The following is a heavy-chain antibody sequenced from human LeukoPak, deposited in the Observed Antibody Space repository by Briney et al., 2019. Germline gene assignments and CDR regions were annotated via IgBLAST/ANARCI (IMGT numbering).Heavy chain of an antibody. CDR3: ARDSVLRYFDWLSKNWYFDL. D-gene: IGHD3-9*01. CDR1: GFTFSSYA. CDR2: ISYDGSNK. V-gene: IGHV3-30*04. J-gene: IGHJ2*01. Sequence: GRSLRLSCAASGFTFSSYAMHWVRQAPGKGMEWVAVISYDGSNKYYADSVKGRFTISRDNSKNTLYLKMNSLRAEDTAVYYCARDSVLRYFDWLSKNWYFDLWGRGTLVTVSS.